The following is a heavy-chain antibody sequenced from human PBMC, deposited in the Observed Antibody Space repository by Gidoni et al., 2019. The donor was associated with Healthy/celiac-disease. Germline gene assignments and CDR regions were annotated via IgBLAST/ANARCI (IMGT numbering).Heavy chain of an antibody. CDR2: ISAYNGNT. Sequence: QVQLVQSGAEVKKPGASVKVSCKASGYTFTSYGISWARTAPGQGLEWMGWISAYNGNTNYAQKLQGRVTMTTDTSTSTAYMELRSLRSDDTAVYYCARDLYYYGSGSRFDYWGQGTLVTVSS. D-gene: IGHD3-10*01. J-gene: IGHJ4*02. V-gene: IGHV1-18*01. CDR3: ARDLYYYGSGSRFDY. CDR1: GYTFTSYG.